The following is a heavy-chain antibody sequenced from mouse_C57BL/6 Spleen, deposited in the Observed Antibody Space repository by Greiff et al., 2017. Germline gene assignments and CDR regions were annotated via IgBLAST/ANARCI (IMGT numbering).Heavy chain of an antibody. CDR1: GYAFTNYL. D-gene: IGHD1-3*01. CDR2: INPGSGGT. J-gene: IGHJ2*01. V-gene: IGHV1-54*01. Sequence: VQLKESGAELVRPGTSVKVSCKASGYAFTNYLIEWVKQRPGQGLEWIGVINPGSGGTNYNEKFKGKATLTADKSSSTAYMQLSSLTSEDSAVYFCARGTKNFDYWGQGTTLTVSS. CDR3: ARGTKNFDY.